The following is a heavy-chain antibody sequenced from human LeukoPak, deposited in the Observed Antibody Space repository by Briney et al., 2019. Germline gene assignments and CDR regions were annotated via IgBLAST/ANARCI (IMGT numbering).Heavy chain of an antibody. CDR3: ARSVSPSIAAAGH. Sequence: GGSLQISCKGSGSRFTSYWIGWVRQLPGKGLEGMGIIYPGDSDTRYSPSFQGQVTISADKSISTAYLQWSSLKASDTAMYYCARSVSPSIAAAGHWGQGTLVTVSS. CDR1: GSRFTSYW. CDR2: IYPGDSDT. D-gene: IGHD6-13*01. V-gene: IGHV5-51*01. J-gene: IGHJ4*02.